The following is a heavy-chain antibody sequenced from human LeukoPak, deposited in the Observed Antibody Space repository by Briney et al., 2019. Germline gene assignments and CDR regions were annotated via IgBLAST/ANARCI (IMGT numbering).Heavy chain of an antibody. CDR2: LTGSGDTT. CDR1: GFTFSAYA. V-gene: IGHV3-23*01. CDR3: AKSHRYTSGWVYFDY. Sequence: GESLRLSCAASGFTFSAYAMSWVRQTPGKGLEWVSTLTGSGDTTSYADSVRGRFDISRDNSKNTLYLQMNSLRAEDAAIYYCAKSHRYTSGWVYFDYWGHGTLVTVSS. J-gene: IGHJ4*01. D-gene: IGHD6-19*01.